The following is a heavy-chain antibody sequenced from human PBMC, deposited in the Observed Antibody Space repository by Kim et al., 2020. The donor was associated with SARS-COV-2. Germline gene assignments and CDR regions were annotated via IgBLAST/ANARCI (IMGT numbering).Heavy chain of an antibody. CDR3: ARVIGKWELLDY. CDR1: GGSISSYY. J-gene: IGHJ4*02. D-gene: IGHD1-26*01. CDR2: IYYSGST. V-gene: IGHV4-59*13. Sequence: SETLSLTCTVSGGSISSYYWSWIRQPPGKGLEWIGYIYYSGSTNYNPSLKSRVTISVDTSKNQFSLKLSSVTAADTAVYYCARVIGKWELLDYWGQGTLVTVSS.